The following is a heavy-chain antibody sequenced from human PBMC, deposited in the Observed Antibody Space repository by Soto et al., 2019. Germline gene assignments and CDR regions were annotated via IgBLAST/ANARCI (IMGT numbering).Heavy chain of an antibody. Sequence: PGESLKISCKYSEYKFTNYWIAWVRQMPGKGLEWMGIIHVGTSDIRYSPPFKGQVTISADKSIRTAYLQWSSLKASDTAMYYCALVVDGLFYSDYWGQGTPVTVSS. CDR2: IHVGTSDI. CDR1: EYKFTNYW. D-gene: IGHD3-22*01. J-gene: IGHJ4*02. V-gene: IGHV5-51*01. CDR3: ALVVDGLFYSDY.